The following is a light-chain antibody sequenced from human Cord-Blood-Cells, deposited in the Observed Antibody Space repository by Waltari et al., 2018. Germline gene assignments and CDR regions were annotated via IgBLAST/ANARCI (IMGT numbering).Light chain of an antibody. CDR2: SNN. Sequence: QSVLTQPPSASGTPGQRVTISCSGSSSTIGSNTVNWYQQLPGTAPKLLIYSNNQRPSGVPDRFSGSKSGTSASLAISGLQSEDEADYYCAAWDDSLNVVFGGGIKLTVL. CDR1: SSTIGSNT. V-gene: IGLV1-44*01. CDR3: AAWDDSLNVV. J-gene: IGLJ2*01.